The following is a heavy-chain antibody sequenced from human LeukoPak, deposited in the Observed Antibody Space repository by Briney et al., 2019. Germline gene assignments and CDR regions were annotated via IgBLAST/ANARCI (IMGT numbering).Heavy chain of an antibody. CDR2: IWYDGSNK. V-gene: IGHV3-33*01. J-gene: IGHJ4*02. CDR3: ATERDRWYSSGWSGGDY. Sequence: PGGSLRLSCAASGFTVSSYGMHWVRQAPGKGLEWVAVIWYDGSNKYYADSVKGRFTISRDNSKNTLYLQMNSLRAEDTAVYYCATERDRWYSSGWSGGDYWGQGTLVTVSS. CDR1: GFTVSSYG. D-gene: IGHD6-19*01.